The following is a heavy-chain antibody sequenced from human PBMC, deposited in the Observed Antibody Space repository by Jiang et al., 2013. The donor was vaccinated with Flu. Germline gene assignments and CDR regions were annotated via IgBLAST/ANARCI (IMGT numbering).Heavy chain of an antibody. D-gene: IGHD3-22*01. V-gene: IGHV4-39*07. Sequence: GSGLVKPSETLSLTCTVSGGSINSSSHYWGWIRQPPGKGLEWIANIFYSGNRYYNPSLKSRGTISVDTSKNQFSLNLSSVTAADTAVYYCARVGFYDSGGCFDVWGRGTLVTVSS. CDR1: GGSINSSSHY. J-gene: IGHJ2*01. CDR2: IFYSGNR. CDR3: ARVGFYDSGGCFDV.